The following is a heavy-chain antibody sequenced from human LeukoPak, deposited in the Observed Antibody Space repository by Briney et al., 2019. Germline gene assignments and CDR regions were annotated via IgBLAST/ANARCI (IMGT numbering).Heavy chain of an antibody. CDR2: ISGSGGST. Sequence: GGSLRLSCGASGFTFSSYAMGWVRQAPGKGLEWVSAISGSGGSTYYADSVKGRFTISRDNSKNTLYLQMNSLRAEDTAVYYCAKVTVQLLIDYWGQGTLVTVSS. CDR1: GFTFSSYA. CDR3: AKVTVQLLIDY. V-gene: IGHV3-23*01. J-gene: IGHJ4*02. D-gene: IGHD2-2*01.